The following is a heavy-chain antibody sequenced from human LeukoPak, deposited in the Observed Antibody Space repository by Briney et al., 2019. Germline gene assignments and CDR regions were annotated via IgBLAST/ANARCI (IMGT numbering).Heavy chain of an antibody. D-gene: IGHD1-20*01. CDR3: ARDRWGNWNDDYFDY. CDR1: GGSISSYY. J-gene: IGHJ4*02. Sequence: SETLSLTCTVSGGSISSYYWSWIRQPPGKGLEWIGYIYYSGSTNYNPSLKSRVTISVDTSKSQFSLKLSSVTAADTAVYYGARDRWGNWNDDYFDYWGQGTMVTVSS. V-gene: IGHV4-59*01. CDR2: IYYSGST.